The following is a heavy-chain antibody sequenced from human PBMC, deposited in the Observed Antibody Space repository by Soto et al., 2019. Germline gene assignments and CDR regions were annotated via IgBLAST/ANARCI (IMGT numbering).Heavy chain of an antibody. Sequence: QVQLVQSGAEVKKPGSSVKVSCKASGGTFSSYAISWVRQAPGQGLEWMGGIIPILGTANYAQKFQGRVTITADESTSTAYMELSILRSEDTAVYYCATHPMATITYYSGMDVWGQGTTVTVSS. CDR3: ATHPMATITYYSGMDV. CDR1: GGTFSSYA. CDR2: IIPILGTA. J-gene: IGHJ6*02. D-gene: IGHD5-12*01. V-gene: IGHV1-69*11.